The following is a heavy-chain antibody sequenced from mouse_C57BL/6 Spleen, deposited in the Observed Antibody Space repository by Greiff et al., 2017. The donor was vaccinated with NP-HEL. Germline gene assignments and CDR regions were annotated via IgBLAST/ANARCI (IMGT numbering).Heavy chain of an antibody. CDR1: GYAFSSSW. V-gene: IGHV1-82*01. CDR3: ARSPLFDV. J-gene: IGHJ1*03. Sequence: VQLQQSGPELVKPGASVKISCKASGYAFSSSWMNWVKQRPGKGLEWIGRIYPGDGDTNYNGKFKGKATLTADKSSSTAYMQLSSLTSEDSAVYFCARSPLFDVWGTGTTVTVSS. CDR2: IYPGDGDT.